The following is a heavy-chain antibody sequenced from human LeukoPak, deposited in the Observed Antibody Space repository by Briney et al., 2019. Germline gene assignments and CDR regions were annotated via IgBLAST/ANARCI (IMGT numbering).Heavy chain of an antibody. V-gene: IGHV3-74*01. J-gene: IGHJ4*02. CDR1: GFTFSSNW. D-gene: IGHD2-21*01. CDR2: TNEDGSTT. CDR3: ARGYSVRGDY. Sequence: GGSLRLSCAASGFTFSSNWMHWVRQAPGKGLVWVSRTNEDGSTTNYADSVKGRFTISRDNAKNTLYLQMNSLRVEDTAVYYCARGYSVRGDYWGQGTLVTVSS.